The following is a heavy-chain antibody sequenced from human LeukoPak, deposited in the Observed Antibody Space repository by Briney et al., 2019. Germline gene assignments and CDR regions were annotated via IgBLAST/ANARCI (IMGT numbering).Heavy chain of an antibody. J-gene: IGHJ4*02. Sequence: VASVKVSCKASGYTFTSYYMHWVRQAPGQGLEWMGIINPSGGSTSYAQKFQGRVTMTRDMSTSTVYMELSSLRSEDTAVYYCARVPTVTFFDYWGQGTLVTVSS. CDR1: GYTFTSYY. CDR3: ARVPTVTFFDY. V-gene: IGHV1-46*01. D-gene: IGHD4-17*01. CDR2: INPSGGST.